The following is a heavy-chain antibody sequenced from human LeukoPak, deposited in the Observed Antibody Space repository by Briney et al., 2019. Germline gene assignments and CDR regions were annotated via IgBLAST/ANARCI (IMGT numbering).Heavy chain of an antibody. CDR2: IGSSAFII. J-gene: IGHJ4*02. D-gene: IGHD7-27*01. CDR3: AREGDNSGQFDY. CDR1: GFTFRSFE. V-gene: IGHV3-48*03. Sequence: GGSLRLSCAASGFTFRSFEMNWVRQAPGKGLEWVSYIGSSAFIIYYADSVKGRFTISRDNAKNSLYLQMNSLRADDTAVYYCAREGDNSGQFDYWGQGTLVTVSS.